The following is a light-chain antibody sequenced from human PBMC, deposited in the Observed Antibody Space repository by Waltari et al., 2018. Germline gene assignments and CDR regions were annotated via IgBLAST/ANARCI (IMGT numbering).Light chain of an antibody. CDR2: YDN. V-gene: IGLV3-21*01. CDR1: DVGSYS. CDR3: QVWETTRGHQGV. Sequence: YVLTQPPSVSVAPGNTATITCGGDDVGSYSVHWYQKKPGQAPVLVIFYDNDRPSGIPERFSGSNSGNTATLTISRVEAGDEADYYYQVWETTRGHQGVFGPGTKVTVL. J-gene: IGLJ1*01.